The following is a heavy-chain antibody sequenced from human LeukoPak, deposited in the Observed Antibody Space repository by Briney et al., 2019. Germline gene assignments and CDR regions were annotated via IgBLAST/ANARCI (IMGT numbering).Heavy chain of an antibody. CDR1: GRTLSSYA. J-gene: IGHJ4*02. CDR2: INPSSGVT. D-gene: IGHD6-13*01. CDR3: ARVIIGLDSSSNFDY. Sequence: ASVKLSCKASGRTLSSYAISWVRQAPGQGLEGVGWINPSSGVTSYAQTFQGRVTITRDTSISTAYMELSGLRSDDTAVYYCARVIIGLDSSSNFDYWGQGTLVTVSS. V-gene: IGHV1-2*02.